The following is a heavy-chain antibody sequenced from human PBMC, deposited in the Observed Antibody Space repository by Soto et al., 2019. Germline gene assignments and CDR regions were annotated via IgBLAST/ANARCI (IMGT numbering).Heavy chain of an antibody. Sequence: EVQLVESGGGLVQPGRSLRLSCAASGFSFSSFDMSWVRQAPRKGLEWVSSITARGDSAYHADSVKGRFTISRDNSKNTLYLQMNSLGAEDTAIYYCAKDPHETYYDILTVYWGRGTLVTVSA. V-gene: IGHV3-23*04. CDR3: AKDPHETYYDILTVY. CDR2: ITARGDSA. D-gene: IGHD3-9*01. CDR1: GFSFSSFD. J-gene: IGHJ4*02.